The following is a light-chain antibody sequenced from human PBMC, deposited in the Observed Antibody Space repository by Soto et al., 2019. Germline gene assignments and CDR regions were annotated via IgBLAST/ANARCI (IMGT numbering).Light chain of an antibody. J-gene: IGKJ1*01. CDR3: QKDDSAPRT. CDR2: SAS. Sequence: DIRMTQSPSSLSASVGDSVTITCRASQGINNYLAWYQQKPGKVPVLLIYSASTLKPGIPSRFSGSGTGTDFTLTISSLQPEDFATYYCQKDDSAPRTFGQGTKVDIK. CDR1: QGINNY. V-gene: IGKV1-27*01.